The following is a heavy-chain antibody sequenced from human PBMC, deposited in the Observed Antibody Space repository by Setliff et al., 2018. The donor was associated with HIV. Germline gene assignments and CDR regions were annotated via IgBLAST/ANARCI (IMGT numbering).Heavy chain of an antibody. V-gene: IGHV4-61*02. Sequence: SETLSLTCTVSGGSIRSDNYYWSWIRQPAGKGLEWIGRMYTSGSTNYNPSLKSRVTTSVDTSKNQFSLKLSSVTAADTAVYYCASLVGVVYNWFDPWGQGTLVTVSS. D-gene: IGHD1-26*01. CDR3: ASLVGVVYNWFDP. CDR1: GGSIRSDNYY. CDR2: MYTSGST. J-gene: IGHJ5*02.